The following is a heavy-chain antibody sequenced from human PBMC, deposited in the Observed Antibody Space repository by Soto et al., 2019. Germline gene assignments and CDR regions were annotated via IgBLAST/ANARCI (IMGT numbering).Heavy chain of an antibody. D-gene: IGHD2-2*01. CDR2: IYYSGST. CDR3: TRDGSDVQSTSDFYYGMDV. CDR1: GGSISPYF. Sequence: SETLSLTCTVSGGSISPYFWSWIRQPPGKGLEWIGYIYYSGSTNYNPSLKSRATISVDTSNNQFSLILNSVTAADTAVYYCTRDGSDVQSTSDFYYGMDVWGQGTTVTVSS. J-gene: IGHJ6*02. V-gene: IGHV4-59*01.